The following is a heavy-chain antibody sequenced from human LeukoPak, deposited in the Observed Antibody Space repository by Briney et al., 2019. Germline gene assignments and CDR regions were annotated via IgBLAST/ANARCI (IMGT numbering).Heavy chain of an antibody. Sequence: PSETLSLTCTGSGGSISSYYWSWIRQPPGKGLEWIGYIYYSGSTNYNPSLKSRVTISVDTSKNQFSLKLSSVTAADTAVYYCARCPDYGDFGAPDWYFDLWGRGTLVTVSS. V-gene: IGHV4-59*01. CDR2: IYYSGST. J-gene: IGHJ2*01. D-gene: IGHD4-17*01. CDR1: GGSISSYY. CDR3: ARCPDYGDFGAPDWYFDL.